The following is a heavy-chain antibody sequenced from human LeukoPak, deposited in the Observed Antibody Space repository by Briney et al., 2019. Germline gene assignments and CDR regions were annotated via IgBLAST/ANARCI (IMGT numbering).Heavy chain of an antibody. D-gene: IGHD4-23*01. CDR1: GGSLGSSSYY. V-gene: IGHV4-39*01. J-gene: IGHJ4*02. CDR2: IYFTGST. Sequence: KTSETLSLTCSVSGGSLGSSSYYWGWVRQPPGKGLEYIARIYFTGSTYYNPSLKSRATISADTSENQFSLRLDSVSSADTAVYYCVSAKLTAVVTGHFDYWGQGTLVAVSS. CDR3: VSAKLTAVVTGHFDY.